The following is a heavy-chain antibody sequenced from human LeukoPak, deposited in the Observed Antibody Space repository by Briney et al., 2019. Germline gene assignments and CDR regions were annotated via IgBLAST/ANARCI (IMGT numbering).Heavy chain of an antibody. CDR1: GYTFTSYG. V-gene: IGHV1-18*01. Sequence: GASVKVSCKASGYTFTSYGISWVRQAPGQGLEWMGWISAYNGNTNYAQKLQGRVTMTTDTSTSTAYMELRSLRSDDTAVYYCARDRGIFSSCSGGSCYSGYWGQGTLVTVSS. D-gene: IGHD2-15*01. CDR3: ARDRGIFSSCSGGSCYSGY. J-gene: IGHJ4*02. CDR2: ISAYNGNT.